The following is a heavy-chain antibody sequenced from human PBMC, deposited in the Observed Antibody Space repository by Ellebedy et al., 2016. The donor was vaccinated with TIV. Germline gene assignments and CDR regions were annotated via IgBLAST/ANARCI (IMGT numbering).Heavy chain of an antibody. J-gene: IGHJ4*02. CDR3: AKELTYGSGRPLDY. D-gene: IGHD3-10*01. Sequence: GESLKISCAASGFRFTTHAMSCVRQEQGKGLEWVSGISASGGTTYYAESVKGRFTISRDNSKNTLYLQMNSLRAEDTAVYYCAKELTYGSGRPLDYWGQGTLVTVSS. CDR1: GFRFTTHA. V-gene: IGHV3-23*01. CDR2: ISASGGTT.